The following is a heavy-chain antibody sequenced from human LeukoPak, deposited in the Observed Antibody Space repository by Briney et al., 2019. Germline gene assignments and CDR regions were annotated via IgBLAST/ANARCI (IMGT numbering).Heavy chain of an antibody. Sequence: SETLSLTYAVDGGSFSGYYWSWIRQSPDKGLEWIGEINHIGSTFYNPYLKSRVTISVDTSKNQFSLNLPSVTAAATAVYYCARGDVAARLQHWGQGTLVTVSS. CDR1: GGSFSGYY. J-gene: IGHJ1*01. CDR2: INHIGST. CDR3: ARGDVAARLQH. D-gene: IGHD6-6*01. V-gene: IGHV4-34*01.